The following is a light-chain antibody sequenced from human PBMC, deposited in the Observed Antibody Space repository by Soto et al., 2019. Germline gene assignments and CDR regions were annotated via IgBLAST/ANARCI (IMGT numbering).Light chain of an antibody. CDR1: SSYIGNNA. CDR3: AAWDDSLNGVV. V-gene: IGLV1-36*01. J-gene: IGLJ2*01. Sequence: QSVLTQPPSVSEAPRQRVTISCSGSSSYIGNNAVNWYQHLPGKAPKLLIYYDDLLPSGVSDRFSGSKSGTSASLAISGLQSEDEADYYCAAWDDSLNGVVFGGGTKLTVL. CDR2: YDD.